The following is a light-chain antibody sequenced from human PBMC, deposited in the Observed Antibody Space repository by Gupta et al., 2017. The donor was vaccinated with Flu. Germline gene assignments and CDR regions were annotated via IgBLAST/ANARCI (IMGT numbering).Light chain of an antibody. CDR1: QTISTW. V-gene: IGKV1-5*03. Sequence: TLSASGGDRVTITCLASQTISTWLAWYKEKPGKAPQLLISKASTLEAVVKSRCSGSGHGTEVRITISGRQPEDCGTYYFQQYDAYSPMYTFGQGTKLEIK. CDR3: QQYDAYSPMYT. J-gene: IGKJ2*01. CDR2: KAS.